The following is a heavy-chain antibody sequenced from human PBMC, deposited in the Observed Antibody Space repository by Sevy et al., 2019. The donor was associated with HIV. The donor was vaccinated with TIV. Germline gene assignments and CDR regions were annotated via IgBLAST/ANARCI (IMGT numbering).Heavy chain of an antibody. J-gene: IGHJ3*02. Sequence: SETLSLTCTVSGGSISSSSYYWGWIRQPPGKGLEWIGSIYYSGSTYYNPSLKSRVTISVDTSKNQFSLKLSSVTAADPAVYYCARQDAALLWFGEGGIDAFDIWGQGTMVTVSS. CDR3: ARQDAALLWFGEGGIDAFDI. CDR2: IYYSGST. V-gene: IGHV4-39*01. CDR1: GGSISSSSYY. D-gene: IGHD3-10*01.